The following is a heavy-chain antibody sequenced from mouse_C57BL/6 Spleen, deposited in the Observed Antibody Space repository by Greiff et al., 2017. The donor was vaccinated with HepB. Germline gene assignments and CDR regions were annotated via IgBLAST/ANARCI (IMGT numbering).Heavy chain of an antibody. V-gene: IGHV7-3*01. CDR1: GFTFTDYY. D-gene: IGHD1-1*01. CDR3: ARSHYYGSLYAMDY. CDR2: IRNKANGYTT. Sequence: EVKLMESGGGLVQPGGSLSLSCAASGFTFTDYYMSWVRQPPGKALEWLGFIRNKANGYTTEYSASVKGRFTISRDNSQSILYLQMNALRAEDSATYYCARSHYYGSLYAMDYWGQGTSVTVSS. J-gene: IGHJ4*01.